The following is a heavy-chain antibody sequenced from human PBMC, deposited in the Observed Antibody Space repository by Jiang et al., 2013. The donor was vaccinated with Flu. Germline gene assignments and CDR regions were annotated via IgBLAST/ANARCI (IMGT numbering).Heavy chain of an antibody. CDR3: VRIPPNYDSSGYGAFDI. CDR1: GYSFTTYW. J-gene: IGHJ3*02. D-gene: IGHD3-22*01. CDR2: IYPGDSEA. V-gene: IGHV5-51*01. Sequence: GAEVKKPGESLTISCKGSGYSFTTYWIGWVRQMPGKGLEWMGVIYPGDSEATYNPSLQGHVTMSVDKSINTVYLQWSSLKASDTALYYCVRIPPNYDSSGYGAFDIWGQGTMVTVSS.